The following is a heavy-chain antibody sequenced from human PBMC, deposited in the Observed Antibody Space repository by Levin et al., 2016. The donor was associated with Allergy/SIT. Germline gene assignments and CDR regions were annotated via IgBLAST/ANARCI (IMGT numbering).Heavy chain of an antibody. J-gene: IGHJ4*02. V-gene: IGHV3-23*01. CDR1: GFTFSSYA. CDR2: ISGSGGST. Sequence: GESLKISCAASGFTFSSYAMSWVRQAPGKGLEWVSAISGSGGSTYYADSVKGRFTISRDNSKNTLYLQMNSLRAEDTAVYYCAKAPYYYDSSGYYKWGQGTLVTVSS. D-gene: IGHD3-22*01. CDR3: AKAPYYYDSSGYYK.